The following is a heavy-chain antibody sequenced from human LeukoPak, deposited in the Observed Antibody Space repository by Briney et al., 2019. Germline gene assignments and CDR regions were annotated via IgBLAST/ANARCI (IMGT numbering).Heavy chain of an antibody. CDR1: GYSFTTYW. CDR2: IYPSDSRT. Sequence: GESLKISCQGSGYSFTTYWIGWVRQMPGKGLEWMGIIYPSDSRTRYSPSFQGQVTISADKSISTAYLQWSSLKASDTAMYYCARRGIAVAGTGSYYFDYWGQGTLVTVSS. V-gene: IGHV5-51*01. CDR3: ARRGIAVAGTGSYYFDY. J-gene: IGHJ4*02. D-gene: IGHD6-19*01.